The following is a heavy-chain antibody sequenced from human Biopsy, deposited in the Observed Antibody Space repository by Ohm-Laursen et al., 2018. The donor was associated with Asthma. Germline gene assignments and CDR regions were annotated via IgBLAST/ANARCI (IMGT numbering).Heavy chain of an antibody. CDR3: VRGSSSWHHGPFHYYYGLDV. Sequence: TLSLTCRLSSGSGGYMRSGNYYWGWIRQPPGKGLEWIGSIYYSGTTYYNPSLESRVTVSAGTSKNQFSLKLTSVTAADTAVYYCVRGSSSWHHGPFHYYYGLDVWGQGTTATVSS. V-gene: IGHV4-39*01. J-gene: IGHJ6*02. D-gene: IGHD6-13*01. CDR1: GGYMRSGNYY. CDR2: IYYSGTT.